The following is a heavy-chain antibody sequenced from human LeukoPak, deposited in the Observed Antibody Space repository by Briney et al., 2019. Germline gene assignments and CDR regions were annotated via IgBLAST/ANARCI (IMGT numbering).Heavy chain of an antibody. V-gene: IGHV3-30*03. CDR1: GFTFSSYG. CDR3: ARDSSSGWYHGD. J-gene: IGHJ4*02. CDR2: ISYDGSNK. Sequence: PGGSLRLSCAASGFTFSSYGMHWVRQAPGKGLEWVAVISYDGSNKYYADSVKGRFTISRDNSKNTLYLQMNSLRAEDTAVYYCARDSSSGWYHGDWGQGTLVTVSS. D-gene: IGHD6-19*01.